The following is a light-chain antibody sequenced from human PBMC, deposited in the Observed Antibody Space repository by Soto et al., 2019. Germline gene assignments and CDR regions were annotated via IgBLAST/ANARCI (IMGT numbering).Light chain of an antibody. V-gene: IGLV1-40*03. J-gene: IGLJ2*01. CDR3: QSYDSSLSAVV. Sequence: QAVVTQPPSVSGAPGQRVTISCTGSSSNIGAGNHVHWYRQLPGRAPKLLIYGNNNRPSGVPERFSGSKSGASVSLAINGLQSEDEGDYYCQSYDSSLSAVVFGGGTKLTVL. CDR1: SSNIGAGNH. CDR2: GNN.